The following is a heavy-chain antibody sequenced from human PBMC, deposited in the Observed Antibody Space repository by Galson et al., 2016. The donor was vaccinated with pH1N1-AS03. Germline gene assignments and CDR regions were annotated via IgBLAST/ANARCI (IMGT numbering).Heavy chain of an antibody. CDR2: TNYRSRWYN. Sequence: CAISGDSVSSNVASWNWIRQSPSRGLEWLGKTNYRSRWYNEYGPSVKSRININPYTSKNQVSLHLYSVTPEDAGVYFCARDSWNGVERDGFDVWGHGTMVTVSS. J-gene: IGHJ3*01. CDR3: ARDSWNGVERDGFDV. V-gene: IGHV6-1*01. CDR1: GDSVSSNVAS. D-gene: IGHD1-1*01.